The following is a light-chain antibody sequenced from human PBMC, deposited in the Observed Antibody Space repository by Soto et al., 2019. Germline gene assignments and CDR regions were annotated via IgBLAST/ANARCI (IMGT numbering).Light chain of an antibody. CDR3: QQYSSSPRT. Sequence: DIVLTRSPGTLSLSPGERATLSCRASQHVNSNYLAWYQQKPGQAPRLLIYAASSRATGIPDRFSGSGSGTDFALTISRLEPEDFAVYYCQQYSSSPRTFGQGTKVDI. CDR2: AAS. V-gene: IGKV3-20*01. J-gene: IGKJ1*01. CDR1: QHVNSNY.